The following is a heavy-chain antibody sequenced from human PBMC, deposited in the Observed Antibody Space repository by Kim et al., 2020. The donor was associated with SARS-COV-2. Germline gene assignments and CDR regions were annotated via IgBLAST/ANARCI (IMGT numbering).Heavy chain of an antibody. D-gene: IGHD3-3*01. CDR2: GNGGST. Sequence: GNGGSTSNADTVKGRFTLSRDNSKNTLYLQMNSLRAEDTAVYYCAALRVWGQGTLVTVSS. J-gene: IGHJ4*02. CDR3: AALRV. V-gene: IGHV3-23*01.